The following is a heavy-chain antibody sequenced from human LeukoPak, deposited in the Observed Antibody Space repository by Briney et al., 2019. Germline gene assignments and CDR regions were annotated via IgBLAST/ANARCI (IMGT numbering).Heavy chain of an antibody. CDR3: ARLDSGDHGNIPH. CDR2: ISGSGGST. CDR1: GFTFSSYA. V-gene: IGHV3-23*01. J-gene: IGHJ1*01. Sequence: GGSLRLSCAASGFTFSSYAMSWVRQAPGKGLEWVSAISGSGGSTYYADSVRGRFTISRDNSKNTLYLQMNSLRAEDTAIYYCARLDSGDHGNIPHWGQGTRVTVSS. D-gene: IGHD1-26*01.